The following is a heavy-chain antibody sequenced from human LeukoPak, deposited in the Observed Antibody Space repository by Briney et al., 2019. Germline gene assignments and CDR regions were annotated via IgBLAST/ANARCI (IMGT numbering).Heavy chain of an antibody. J-gene: IGHJ4*02. D-gene: IGHD1-26*01. CDR1: GYTFTSYG. Sequence: GASVKVSCKASGYTFTSYGISWVRQAPGQGLEWMGRIIPILGIASYAQKFQGRVTITADKSTSTAYMELSSLRSEDTAVYYCAREKVGDVCDYWGQGTLVTVSS. CDR2: IIPILGIA. V-gene: IGHV1-69*04. CDR3: AREKVGDVCDY.